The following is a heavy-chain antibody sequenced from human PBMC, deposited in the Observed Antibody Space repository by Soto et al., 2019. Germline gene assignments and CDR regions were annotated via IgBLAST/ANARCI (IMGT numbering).Heavy chain of an antibody. V-gene: IGHV3-21*01. D-gene: IGHD3-22*01. CDR2: ISSSSSYI. J-gene: IGHJ4*02. CDR3: ATDPYYYDSSGYYSPERYFDY. CDR1: GFTFTSYS. Sequence: GGSLRLSCAASGFTFTSYSMNWVRQAPGKGLEWVSSISSSSSYIYYADSVKGRFTISRDNAKNSLYLQMNSLRAEDTAVYYCATDPYYYDSSGYYSPERYFDYWGQGTLITVSS.